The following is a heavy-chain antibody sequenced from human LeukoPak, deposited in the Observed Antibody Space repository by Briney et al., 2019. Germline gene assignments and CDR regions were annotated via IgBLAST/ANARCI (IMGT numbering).Heavy chain of an antibody. D-gene: IGHD6-13*01. Sequence: GGSLRLSCAASGFSFSRFAMSWVRQAPGKGLEWVATISGSAGGTYYADSVKGRFTISRDNSKNTLYLQMNYLRAEDTALYYCAKNIAAPTTPFDYWGQGTLVTASS. J-gene: IGHJ4*02. CDR3: AKNIAAPTTPFDY. V-gene: IGHV3-23*01. CDR1: GFSFSRFA. CDR2: ISGSAGGT.